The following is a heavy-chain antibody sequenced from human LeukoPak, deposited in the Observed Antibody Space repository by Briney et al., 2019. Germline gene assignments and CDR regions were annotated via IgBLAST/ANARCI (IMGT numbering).Heavy chain of an antibody. Sequence: PSETLSLTCTVSGASISSYYWSWIRQPPGKGLEWIGYIYHSGSTNCNPSLKSRVSLSVDTSKSQFSLKLSSVTAADTAVYYCARHYSSDPFDYWGQGTLVTVSS. D-gene: IGHD6-19*01. CDR1: GASISSYY. CDR3: ARHYSSDPFDY. CDR2: IYHSGST. J-gene: IGHJ4*02. V-gene: IGHV4-59*01.